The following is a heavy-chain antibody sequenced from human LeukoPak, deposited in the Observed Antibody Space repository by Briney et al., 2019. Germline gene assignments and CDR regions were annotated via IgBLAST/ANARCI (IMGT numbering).Heavy chain of an antibody. D-gene: IGHD1-14*01. J-gene: IGHJ5*02. V-gene: IGHV3-23*01. CDR1: GFTLSSYA. Sequence: GGSLRLSCAASGFTLSSYAMTWVPQAPVKGMEWVSVISRIRGSTYYTDSVKGRFSISRDHSKNTLYLQMNTLRAEDTAVYYCANFPESWGQGTLVTVSS. CDR3: ANFPES. CDR2: ISRIRGST.